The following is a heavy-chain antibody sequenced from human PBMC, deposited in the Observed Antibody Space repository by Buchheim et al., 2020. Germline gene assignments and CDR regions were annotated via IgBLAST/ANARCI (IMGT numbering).Heavy chain of an antibody. Sequence: EMQLLESGGGLAQPGGSLRLSCAASSFSFASFPMHWVRQAPGKGLEWVSTITANGDRTYYAESVKGRFTISRDNSRDTLYLQMNSLRAEDTALYHCARDLNWGSGYWGQGTL. J-gene: IGHJ4*02. V-gene: IGHV3-23*01. CDR1: SFSFASFP. CDR3: ARDLNWGSGY. CDR2: ITANGDRT. D-gene: IGHD7-27*01.